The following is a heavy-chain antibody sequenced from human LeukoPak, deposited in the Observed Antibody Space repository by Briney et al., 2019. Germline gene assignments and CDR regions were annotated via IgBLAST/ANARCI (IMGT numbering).Heavy chain of an antibody. CDR2: IKQDGSEK. D-gene: IGHD5-24*01. V-gene: IGHV3-7*01. CDR3: ARERGRDGYNLDDAFDI. J-gene: IGHJ3*02. Sequence: GGSLRRSCSASGFTFSSYWMSWVRQAPGKGLEWVANIKQDGSEKYYVDSVKGRFTISRDNAKNSLYLQMNSLRAEDTAVYYCARERGRDGYNLDDAFDIWGQGTMVTVSS. CDR1: GFTFSSYW.